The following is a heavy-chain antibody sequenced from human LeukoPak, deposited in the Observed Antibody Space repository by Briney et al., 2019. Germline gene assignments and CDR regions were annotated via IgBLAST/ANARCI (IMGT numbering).Heavy chain of an antibody. J-gene: IGHJ5*02. Sequence: GGSLRLSCAASGFTVSSNYMSWVRQAPGKGLEWVSFIYSGGSTYYADSVKGRFTISRDNSKNTLYLQMNSLRAEDTAVYYCARGSGSSWGFDPWGQGTLVTVSS. V-gene: IGHV3-53*01. D-gene: IGHD6-13*01. CDR1: GFTVSSNY. CDR2: IYSGGST. CDR3: ARGSGSSWGFDP.